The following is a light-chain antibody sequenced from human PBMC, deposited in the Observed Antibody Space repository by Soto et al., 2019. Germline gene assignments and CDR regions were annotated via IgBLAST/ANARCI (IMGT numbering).Light chain of an antibody. V-gene: IGLV2-8*01. J-gene: IGLJ2*01. CDR1: SSDVGVYNY. CDR2: EVS. CDR3: SSYAGSNTLV. Sequence: QSVLTQPPSAYGSHGQSVTISCTGTSSDVGVYNYVSWYQQHPGKAPKLMSYEVSKRHSGVPDRFSGSKSGNTASLTVSGLQADDEADYYCSSYAGSNTLVFGGGTKLTVL.